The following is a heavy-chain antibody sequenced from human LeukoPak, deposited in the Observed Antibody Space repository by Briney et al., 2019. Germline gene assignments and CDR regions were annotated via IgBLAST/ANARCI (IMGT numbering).Heavy chain of an antibody. Sequence: GGSLRLSCEASGFTFSSYEMNWVRQAPGKGLEWISYISTSGATTYADSVKGRFTISRDNAKNSLYLQMNSLRAEDTAVYYCARHNGWYDYWGQGTLVTVSS. CDR3: ARHNGWYDY. J-gene: IGHJ4*02. CDR1: GFTFSSYE. CDR2: ISTSGATT. D-gene: IGHD6-19*01. V-gene: IGHV3-48*03.